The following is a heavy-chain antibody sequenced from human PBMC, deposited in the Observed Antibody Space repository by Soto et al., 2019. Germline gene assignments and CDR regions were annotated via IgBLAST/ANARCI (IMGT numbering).Heavy chain of an antibody. CDR1: GYTFTSYG. CDR2: ISAYNGNT. CDR3: ARMKRDSHGTYYYGMDV. D-gene: IGHD2-15*01. J-gene: IGHJ6*02. Sequence: GASVKVSFKASGYTFTSYGISCMRHAPGQGLEWMGWISAYNGNTNYAQKLQGIVTMTTDTSTSTAYMELRSLRSDDTAVYYCARMKRDSHGTYYYGMDVWGQGTTVTVSS. V-gene: IGHV1-18*04.